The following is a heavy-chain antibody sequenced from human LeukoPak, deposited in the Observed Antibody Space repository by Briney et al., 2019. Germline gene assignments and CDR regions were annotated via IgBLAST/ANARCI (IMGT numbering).Heavy chain of an antibody. Sequence: GRSLRLSCAASGFTFTNYGMHWVRQAPGKGLEWVAIISFDGNYKYYAASVKGRFTISRDNSKKTLFLQMNSLRAEDTALYYCAKDGSGPNSFYYGSGNFYYFDSWGQGTLVTVSS. CDR1: GFTFTNYG. CDR3: AKDGSGPNSFYYGSGNFYYFDS. D-gene: IGHD3-10*01. J-gene: IGHJ4*02. CDR2: ISFDGNYK. V-gene: IGHV3-30*18.